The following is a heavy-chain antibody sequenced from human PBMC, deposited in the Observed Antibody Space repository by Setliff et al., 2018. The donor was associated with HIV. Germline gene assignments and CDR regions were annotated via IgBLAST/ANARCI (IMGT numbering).Heavy chain of an antibody. CDR2: IYRSGST. J-gene: IGHJ4*02. V-gene: IGHV4-38-2*01. CDR1: GYSISSGYY. CDR3: ARGVYYNFWSGSYTYYFDY. D-gene: IGHD3-3*01. Sequence: SETLSLTCAVSGYSISSGYYWGWIRQPPGKGLEWIGSIYRSGSTYYNPSLKSRVTISVDTSKNQFSLKLSSVTAADTAVYYCARGVYYNFWSGSYTYYFDYWGQGTLVTVSS.